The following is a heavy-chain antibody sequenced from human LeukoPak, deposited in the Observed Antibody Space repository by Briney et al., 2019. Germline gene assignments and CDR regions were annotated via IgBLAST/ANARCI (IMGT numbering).Heavy chain of an antibody. CDR1: GGSISSYY. D-gene: IGHD5-24*01. CDR2: IYYSGST. CDR3: ARSYPGMAYAFDI. Sequence: SETLSPTCTASGGSISSYYWSWIRQPPGKGLEWIGYIYYSGSTNYNPSLKSRVTISVDTSKNQFSLKPSSVTAADTAVYYCARSYPGMAYAFDIWGQGTMVTVSS. J-gene: IGHJ3*02. V-gene: IGHV4-59*01.